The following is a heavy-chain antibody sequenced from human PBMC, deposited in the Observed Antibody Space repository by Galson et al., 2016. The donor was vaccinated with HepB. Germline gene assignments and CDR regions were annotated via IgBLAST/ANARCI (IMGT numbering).Heavy chain of an antibody. Sequence: SVKVSCKASGYTFTGFYMHWVRQAPGQGLEWMGIINPSDGTTNYAQKFQGRVTMTTDTSTSILYMELSTLRSDDTAVYYCARDPFVAVVTALPRRDYYFEYWGQGTRVTVSS. J-gene: IGHJ4*02. CDR2: INPSDGTT. D-gene: IGHD2-21*02. CDR3: ARDPFVAVVTALPRRDYYFEY. CDR1: GYTFTGFY. V-gene: IGHV1-46*01.